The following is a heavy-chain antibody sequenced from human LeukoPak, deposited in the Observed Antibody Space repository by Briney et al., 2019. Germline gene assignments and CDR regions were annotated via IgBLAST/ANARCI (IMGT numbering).Heavy chain of an antibody. J-gene: IGHJ4*02. CDR1: GGSFSGYY. CDR2: INHSGST. Sequence: SETLTLTCAVYGGSFSGYYWSWIRQPPGKGLEWIGEINHSGSTNYNPSLKGRVTISVDTSKNQFSLKLSSVTAADTAVYYCARSTRGYDQTFDYWGQGTLVTVSS. CDR3: ARSTRGYDQTFDY. V-gene: IGHV4-34*01. D-gene: IGHD5-12*01.